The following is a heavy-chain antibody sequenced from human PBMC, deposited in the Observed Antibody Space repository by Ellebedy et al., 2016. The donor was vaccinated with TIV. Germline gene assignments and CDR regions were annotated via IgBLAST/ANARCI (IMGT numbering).Heavy chain of an antibody. J-gene: IGHJ6*02. D-gene: IGHD6-13*01. CDR3: ARALAASGKVTYHYGLDL. CDR1: GASISSYY. V-gene: IGHV4-59*01. CDR2: TYYSGST. Sequence: SETLSLTXTVSGASISSYYWSWLRQPPGKGLEWIAYTYYSGSTKYNPSLKSRVTISVDTSKNQLSLKLTSVTAADTASYFCARALAASGKVTYHYGLDLWGQGTTVIVSS.